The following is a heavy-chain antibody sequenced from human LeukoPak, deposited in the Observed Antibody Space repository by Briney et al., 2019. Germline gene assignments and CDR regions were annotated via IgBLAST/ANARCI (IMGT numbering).Heavy chain of an antibody. CDR1: GYTFTSYG. CDR2: ISAYNGNT. Sequence: ASVKVSCKASGYTFTSYGISWVRQAPGQGLEWMGWISAYNGNTNYAQKLQGRVTMTTDTSTSTAYMELRSLRSDDTAVYYCVREGPMVRGPGFYYGMDVWGKGTTVTVSS. D-gene: IGHD3-10*01. J-gene: IGHJ6*04. V-gene: IGHV1-18*01. CDR3: VREGPMVRGPGFYYGMDV.